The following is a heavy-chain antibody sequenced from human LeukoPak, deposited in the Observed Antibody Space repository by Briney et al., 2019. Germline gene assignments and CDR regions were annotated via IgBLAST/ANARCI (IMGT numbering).Heavy chain of an antibody. Sequence: GGSLRLSCAASGFTFSSYAMSWVRQAPGKGLEWVSAISGSGGSTYYADSVKGRFTISRDNAKNSLYLQMNSLRAEDTAVYYCARDRAVAGDYWGQGTLVTVSS. J-gene: IGHJ4*02. V-gene: IGHV3-23*01. D-gene: IGHD6-19*01. CDR1: GFTFSSYA. CDR2: ISGSGGST. CDR3: ARDRAVAGDY.